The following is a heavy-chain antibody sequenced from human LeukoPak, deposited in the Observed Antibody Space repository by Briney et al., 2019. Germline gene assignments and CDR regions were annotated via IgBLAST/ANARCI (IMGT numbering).Heavy chain of an antibody. CDR1: GYTFTSYA. V-gene: IGHV1-3*01. CDR3: ARAEWDCSSTSFYYYYGMDV. D-gene: IGHD2-2*01. CDR2: INAGNGNT. J-gene: IGHJ6*04. Sequence: ASVKVSCKASGYTFTSYAMHWVRQAPGQRLEGMGWINAGNGNTKYSQKFQGRVTITRDTSASTAYMELSSLRSEDTAVYYCARAEWDCSSTSFYYYYGMDVWGKGTTVTVSS.